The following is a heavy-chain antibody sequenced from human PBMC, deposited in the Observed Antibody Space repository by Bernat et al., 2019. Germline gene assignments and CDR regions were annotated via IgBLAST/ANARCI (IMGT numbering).Heavy chain of an antibody. CDR2: ISSNGGST. CDR1: GFTFSSYA. V-gene: IGHV3-64*01. Sequence: EVQLVESGGGLVQPGGSLRLSCAASGFTFSSYAMHWVRQAPGKGLEYVSAISSNGGSTYYANSVKGRFTISRDNSKNTLYLQMGSLRAEDMAVYYCASSRDGSGTLLGGYYYGMDVWGQGTTVTVSS. CDR3: ASSRDGSGTLLGGYYYGMDV. J-gene: IGHJ6*02. D-gene: IGHD3-10*01.